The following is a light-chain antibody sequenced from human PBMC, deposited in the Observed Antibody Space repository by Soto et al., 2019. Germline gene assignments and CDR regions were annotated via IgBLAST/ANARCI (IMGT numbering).Light chain of an antibody. Sequence: EIVLTQSPGTLSLSPGERATLSCRASQSVSNNYLAWYQQKPGQAPRLLIYGASNRATGIPDRFSGSGSGTDFTFTISSLQPEDFATYYCQQANSFPYTFGQGTKLEIK. CDR3: QQANSFPYT. CDR1: QSVSNNY. CDR2: GAS. V-gene: IGKV3-20*01. J-gene: IGKJ2*01.